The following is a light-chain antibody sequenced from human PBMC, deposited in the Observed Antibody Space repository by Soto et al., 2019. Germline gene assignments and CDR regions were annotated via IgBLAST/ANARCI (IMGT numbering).Light chain of an antibody. CDR1: QSISKW. V-gene: IGKV1-5*01. J-gene: IGKJ1*01. CDR2: DAS. Sequence: DIQMIQSPSTLSASVGDIVTITCRSSQSISKWLAWYQQKPWKAPKVLIFDASIFKSGVPSRFSGTGSGTEVTITINSLQPDDFATYYCQQYNNYLTWTFGKGTKVEIK. CDR3: QQYNNYLTWT.